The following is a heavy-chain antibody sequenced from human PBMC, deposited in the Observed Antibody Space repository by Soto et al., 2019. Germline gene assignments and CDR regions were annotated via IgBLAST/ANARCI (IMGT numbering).Heavy chain of an antibody. J-gene: IGHJ5*02. CDR2: IYYSGTT. CDR3: ARQSPDYLRSVGWFDP. CDR1: GGSISSSSYY. Sequence: KTSETLSLTCTVSGGSISSSSYYWVWIRQPPGKGLEWIGSIYYSGTTYYNPSLKSRVTISVDTSKNQFSLKLRSVTAADTAVYYCARQSPDYLRSVGWFDPWGQGTLVAVSS. D-gene: IGHD5-12*01. V-gene: IGHV4-39*01.